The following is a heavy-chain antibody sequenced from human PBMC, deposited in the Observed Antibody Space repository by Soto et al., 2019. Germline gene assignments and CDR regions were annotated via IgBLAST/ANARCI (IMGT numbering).Heavy chain of an antibody. CDR3: ARASSGSYSYYFDY. CDR2: IYYSGST. D-gene: IGHD1-26*01. V-gene: IGHV4-39*01. Sequence: PSETLSLTCTVSGGSISGSSYYWGWIRQPPGKGLEWIGSIYYSGSTYYNPSLKSRVTISVDTSKNQFSLKLSSVTAADTAVYYCARASSGSYSYYFDYWGQGTLVTVSS. J-gene: IGHJ4*02. CDR1: GGSISGSSYY.